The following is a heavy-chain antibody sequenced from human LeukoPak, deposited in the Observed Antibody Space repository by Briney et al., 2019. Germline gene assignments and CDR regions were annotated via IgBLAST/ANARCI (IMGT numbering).Heavy chain of an antibody. CDR3: AKPGIGYYYYYMDV. J-gene: IGHJ6*03. CDR1: GYTFSSYG. D-gene: IGHD6-13*01. V-gene: IGHV3-23*01. CDR2: ISGSGGST. Sequence: GGSLRLSCAASGYTFSSYGMSWARQAPGKGLEWVSAISGSGGSTYYADSVKGRFTISRDNSKNTLYLQMNSLRAEDTAVYYCAKPGIGYYYYYMDVWGKGTTVTISS.